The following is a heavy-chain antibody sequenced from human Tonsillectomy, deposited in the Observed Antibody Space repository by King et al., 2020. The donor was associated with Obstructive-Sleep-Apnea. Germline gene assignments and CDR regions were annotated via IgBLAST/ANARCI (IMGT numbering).Heavy chain of an antibody. Sequence: VQLQESGPGLVKPSQTLSLTCAVSGGSIRSGDYYWNWLRQHPGQGLEWVGNVYYSGSTYYNPSLKSRLTISVDTSKSQFSLKLSSLTAADTAVYYCVSGSFPIRYFDLWGRGTLVTVSS. CDR2: VYYSGST. CDR3: VSGSFPIRYFDL. V-gene: IGHV4-31*11. D-gene: IGHD6-19*01. J-gene: IGHJ2*01. CDR1: GGSIRSGDYY.